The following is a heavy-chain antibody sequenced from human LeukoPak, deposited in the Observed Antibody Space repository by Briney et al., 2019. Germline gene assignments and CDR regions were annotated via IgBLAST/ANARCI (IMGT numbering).Heavy chain of an antibody. CDR2: ISSSSSYI. J-gene: IGHJ3*02. CDR1: GFTFSSYS. Sequence: KPGGSLRLSCAASGFTFSSYSMNWVRQAPGKGLEWVSSISSSSSYIYYADSVKGRFTISRDNAKNSLYLQMNSLRAEDTAVYYCARDKDIVVVPAAPQNAFDIWGQGTMVTVSS. D-gene: IGHD2-2*01. CDR3: ARDKDIVVVPAAPQNAFDI. V-gene: IGHV3-21*01.